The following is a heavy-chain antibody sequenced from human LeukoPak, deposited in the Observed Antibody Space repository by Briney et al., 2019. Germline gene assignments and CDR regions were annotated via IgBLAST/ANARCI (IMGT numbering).Heavy chain of an antibody. CDR2: ISWNSGSI. D-gene: IGHD2-2*01. CDR1: GFTFDDYA. CDR3: AKDQGPRPGNPPVQTSTGYYGMDV. V-gene: IGHV3-9*01. J-gene: IGHJ6*02. Sequence: PGGSLRLSCAASGFTFDDYAMHWVRQAPGKGLEWVSGISWNSGSIGYADSVKGRFTISRDNAKNSLYLQMNSLRAEDTALYYCAKDQGPRPGNPPVQTSTGYYGMDVWGQGTTVTVSS.